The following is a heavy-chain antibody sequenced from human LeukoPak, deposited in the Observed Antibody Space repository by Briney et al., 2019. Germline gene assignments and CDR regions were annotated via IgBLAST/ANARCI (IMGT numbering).Heavy chain of an antibody. CDR2: ISYDGSNK. J-gene: IGHJ4*02. CDR1: GFTFSSYG. V-gene: IGHV3-30*18. D-gene: IGHD1-26*01. CDR3: AKIAGSGSYQVGY. Sequence: PGRSLRLSCAASGFTFSSYGMHWVRQAPGKGLEWVAVISYDGSNKYYADSVKGRFTISRDNSKNTLYLQMNSLRAEDTAVYYCAKIAGSGSYQVGYWGQGTLVTVSS.